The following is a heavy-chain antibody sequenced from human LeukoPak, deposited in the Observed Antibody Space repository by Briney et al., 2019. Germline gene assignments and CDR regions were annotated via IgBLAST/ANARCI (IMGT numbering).Heavy chain of an antibody. J-gene: IGHJ6*02. Sequence: GGSLRLSCAASGFTFSSYWMHWVRQAPGKGLVWVSRINSDGSSTSYADSVKGRFTISRDNAKNTLYLQMNSLRAEDTAVYYCASLGGSSRVRDYYGMDVWGQGTTVTVSS. CDR2: INSDGSST. D-gene: IGHD3-10*01. V-gene: IGHV3-74*01. CDR3: ASLGGSSRVRDYYGMDV. CDR1: GFTFSSYW.